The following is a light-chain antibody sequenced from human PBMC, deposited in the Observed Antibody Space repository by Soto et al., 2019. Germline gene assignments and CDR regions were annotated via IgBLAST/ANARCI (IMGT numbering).Light chain of an antibody. Sequence: EIVMTQSPATLSVSPGERATLSCRASQSISNNLAWYQQKPGQAPRLLIYGASTRATDIPARFSGSGSGTEFTLTISSLQSEDFAVYYCQQYNNWPRTFGQGTKVEIK. CDR2: GAS. V-gene: IGKV3-15*01. CDR1: QSISNN. J-gene: IGKJ1*01. CDR3: QQYNNWPRT.